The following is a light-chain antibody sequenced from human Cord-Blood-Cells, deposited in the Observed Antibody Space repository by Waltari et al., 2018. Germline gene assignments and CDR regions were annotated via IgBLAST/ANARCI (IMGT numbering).Light chain of an antibody. CDR2: QDS. CDR3: QAWDSSTAGGV. J-gene: IGLJ3*02. CDR1: KLGDKY. V-gene: IGLV3-1*01. Sequence: SYELTQPPSVSVSPGQTASITCSGDKLGDKYACWYQQKPGQSPVLVIYQDSKRPSGIPERVSGANSGNTATLTISGTQAMDEADYHCQAWDSSTAGGVFGGGTKLTVL.